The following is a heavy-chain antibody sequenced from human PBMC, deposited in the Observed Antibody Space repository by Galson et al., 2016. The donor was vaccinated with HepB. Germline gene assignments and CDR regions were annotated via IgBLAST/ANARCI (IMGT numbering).Heavy chain of an antibody. CDR2: INPNNGNS. J-gene: IGHJ5*02. D-gene: IGHD4-17*01. Sequence: SVKVSCKASGYTFTGYGISWVRQAPGQGLEWVGWINPNNGNSNSAQKLEDRLTMTTDTSTRTAYMELRSLRAADTAIYYCARGGDYGDHIDLWGQGTLVTVSS. CDR1: GYTFTGYG. V-gene: IGHV1-18*04. CDR3: ARGGDYGDHIDL.